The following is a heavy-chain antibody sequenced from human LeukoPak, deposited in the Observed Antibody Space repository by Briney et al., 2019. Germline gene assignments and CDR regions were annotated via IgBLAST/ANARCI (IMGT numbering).Heavy chain of an antibody. D-gene: IGHD2-21*01. Sequence: GGSLRLSCAASGFTFSSYWMSWVRQAPGKGLEWVAVIWYDGSNKYYADSVKGRFTISRDNSKNTLYLQMNSLRAEDTAVYYCARTLIAVDAFDIWGQGTMVTVSS. CDR2: IWYDGSNK. CDR1: GFTFSSYW. V-gene: IGHV3-33*08. CDR3: ARTLIAVDAFDI. J-gene: IGHJ3*02.